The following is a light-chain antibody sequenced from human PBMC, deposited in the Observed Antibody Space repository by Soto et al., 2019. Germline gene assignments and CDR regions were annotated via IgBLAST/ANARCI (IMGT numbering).Light chain of an antibody. J-gene: IGKJ2*01. V-gene: IGKV3-20*01. CDR3: QKSYSIPYT. CDR1: ESVSSNY. Sequence: EIVLTQSPGTLSSSPGERATLSCRASESVSSNYLAWYQQRPGQAPRLLIYAASNRARGIPDRFGGSGSGTDFTLTVSRLEPEDFATYYCQKSYSIPYTFGQGTKLEIK. CDR2: AAS.